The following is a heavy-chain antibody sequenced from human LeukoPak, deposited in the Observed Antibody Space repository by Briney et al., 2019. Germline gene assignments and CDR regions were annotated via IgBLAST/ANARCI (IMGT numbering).Heavy chain of an antibody. CDR1: GYTFTSYG. CDR2: ISAYSGNT. D-gene: IGHD3-10*01. CDR3: ARDRPDYYGSGSSYYFDY. Sequence: ASVKVSCKASGYTFTSYGISWVRQAPGQGLEWVGWISAYSGNTNYAQKLQGRVTMTTDTSTSTAYMELRSLRSGDTAVYYCARDRPDYYGSGSSYYFDYWGQGTLVTVSS. J-gene: IGHJ4*02. V-gene: IGHV1-18*01.